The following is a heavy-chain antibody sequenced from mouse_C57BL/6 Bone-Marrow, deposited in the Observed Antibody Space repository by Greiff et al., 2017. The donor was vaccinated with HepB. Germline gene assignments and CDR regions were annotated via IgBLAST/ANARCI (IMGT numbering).Heavy chain of an antibody. J-gene: IGHJ4*01. Sequence: QVQLQQPGAELVRPGTSVKLSCKASGYTFTSYWMHWVKQRPGQGLEWIGVIDPSDSYTNYNQKFKGKATLTVDTSSSTAYMQLSSLTSEDSAVYYCARWDASYAMDYWGQGTSVTVSS. CDR2: IDPSDSYT. D-gene: IGHD4-1*01. V-gene: IGHV1-59*01. CDR3: ARWDASYAMDY. CDR1: GYTFTSYW.